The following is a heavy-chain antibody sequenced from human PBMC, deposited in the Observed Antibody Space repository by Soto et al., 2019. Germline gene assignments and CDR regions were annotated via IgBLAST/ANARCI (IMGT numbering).Heavy chain of an antibody. CDR1: GGSISSGGYS. J-gene: IGHJ3*02. Sequence: SETLSLTCAVSGGSISSGGYSWSWIRQPPGKGLEWIGYIYHSGSTYYNPSLKSRVTISVDRSKNQFSLKLSSVTAADTAVYYCARRTNYETDAFDIWGQGTMVTVSS. CDR2: IYHSGST. V-gene: IGHV4-30-2*01. CDR3: ARRTNYETDAFDI. D-gene: IGHD3-16*01.